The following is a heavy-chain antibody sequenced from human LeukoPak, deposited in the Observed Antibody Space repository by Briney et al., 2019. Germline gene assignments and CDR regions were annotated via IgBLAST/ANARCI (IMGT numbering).Heavy chain of an antibody. V-gene: IGHV3-30*18. CDR3: AKGGGYEAQYYYYYLDV. J-gene: IGHJ6*03. Sequence: GGSLRLSCAASGFTFSSFGMHWVRQAPGKGLEWVAVISYDGSNKYYADSVKGRFTISRDNSKNTLYLQMRSLRAEDTAVYYCAKGGGYEAQYYYYYLDVWGKGTTVTISS. CDR1: GFTFSSFG. CDR2: ISYDGSNK. D-gene: IGHD5-12*01.